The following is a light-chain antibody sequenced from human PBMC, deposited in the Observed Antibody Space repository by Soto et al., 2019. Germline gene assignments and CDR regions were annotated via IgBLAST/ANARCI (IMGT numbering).Light chain of an antibody. V-gene: IGKV1-5*01. Sequence: DIQMTQSPSSLSASVGDRVTITCRASQSISNWLAWYQQKPGKAPKLLIYDASSLESGVPSRFSGSGSGTEFTLTISSQQHDDFATYYCQQYNSYRFGQGTKLEIK. CDR2: DAS. CDR3: QQYNSYR. J-gene: IGKJ2*03. CDR1: QSISNW.